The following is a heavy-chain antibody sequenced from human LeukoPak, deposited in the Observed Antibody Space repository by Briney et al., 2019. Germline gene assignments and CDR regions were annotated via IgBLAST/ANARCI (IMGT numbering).Heavy chain of an antibody. D-gene: IGHD3-22*01. CDR1: GDSVSSGSYY. Sequence: KPSGTLSLTCTVSGDSVSSGSYYLSWIRQPPGKGLDWIAYMSPSGTTNYNPSLKSRVTTSVDTSRTQFSLRLSSVTAADTAVYYCARGQDDRSGTFDYWGQGTLVTVSS. V-gene: IGHV4-61*01. J-gene: IGHJ4*02. CDR2: MSPSGTT. CDR3: ARGQDDRSGTFDY.